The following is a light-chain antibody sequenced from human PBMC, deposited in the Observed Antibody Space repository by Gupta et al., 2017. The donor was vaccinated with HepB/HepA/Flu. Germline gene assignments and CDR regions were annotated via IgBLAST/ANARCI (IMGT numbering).Light chain of an antibody. CDR2: KDS. CDR3: QSADSSGSYPTVI. V-gene: IGLV3-25*03. Sequence: SSELTQPPSVSVSPGQTARITCSGDALPKQYAYWYQQKPGQAPVVVIYKDSERPSGIPERFSGSSSGTTVTLTISGVQAEDEADYYCQSADSSGSYPTVILGGGTKLTVL. J-gene: IGLJ2*01. CDR1: ALPKQY.